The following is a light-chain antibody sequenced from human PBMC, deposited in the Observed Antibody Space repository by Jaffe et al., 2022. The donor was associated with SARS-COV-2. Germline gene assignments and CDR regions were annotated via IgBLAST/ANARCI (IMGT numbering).Light chain of an antibody. CDR2: KAS. CDR3: QQYNSYSRT. J-gene: IGKJ1*01. Sequence: IHMTQSPSTLSASVGDRVTITCRASQSISHWLAWYQQKPGKAPKVLISKASILESGVPSRFSGSGSGTEFTLTISSLQPDDFATYYCQQYNSYSRTFGQGTKLEIK. V-gene: IGKV1-5*03. CDR1: QSISHW.